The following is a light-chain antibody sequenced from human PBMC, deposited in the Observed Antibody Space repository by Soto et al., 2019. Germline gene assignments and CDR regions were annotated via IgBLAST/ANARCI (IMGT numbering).Light chain of an antibody. J-gene: IGLJ2*01. V-gene: IGLV3-25*03. CDR3: QSADSSGTMGVV. CDR2: KDS. Sequence: SYELTQPPSVSVSPGQTARITCSGDALPKQYAYWYQQKPGQAPGLVIYKDSERPSGIPERFSGSSSGTTVTLTISGVQAEDEADYYCQSADSSGTMGVVFGGGTKLTVL. CDR1: ALPKQY.